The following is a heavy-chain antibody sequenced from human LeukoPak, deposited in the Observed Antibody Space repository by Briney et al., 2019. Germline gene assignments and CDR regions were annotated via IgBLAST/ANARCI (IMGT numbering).Heavy chain of an antibody. CDR3: TMYYYDSSGWPLDAFDI. J-gene: IGHJ3*02. D-gene: IGHD3-22*01. V-gene: IGHV3-73*01. Sequence: GGSLRLSCAASGFTFSGSAMHWVRQASGKGLEWVGRIRSKANSYATAYAASVKGRFTISRDDSKNTAYLQMNSLKTEDTAVYYCTMYYYDSSGWPLDAFDIWGQGTMVTVSS. CDR2: IRSKANSYAT. CDR1: GFTFSGSA.